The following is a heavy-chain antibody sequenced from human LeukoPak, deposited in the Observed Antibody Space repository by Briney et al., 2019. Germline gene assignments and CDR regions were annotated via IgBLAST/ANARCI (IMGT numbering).Heavy chain of an antibody. CDR1: GGSISSYY. V-gene: IGHV4-59*01. CDR2: IYYSGST. J-gene: IGHJ4*02. Sequence: SETLSLTCTVSGGSISSYYWSWIRQPPGKGLEWIGYIYYSGSTNYNPSLKSRVTISVDTSKNQFSLKLSSVTAADTAVYYCARVAVTMVRGVIFEYYFDYWGQGTLVTVSS. CDR3: ARVAVTMVRGVIFEYYFDY. D-gene: IGHD3-10*01.